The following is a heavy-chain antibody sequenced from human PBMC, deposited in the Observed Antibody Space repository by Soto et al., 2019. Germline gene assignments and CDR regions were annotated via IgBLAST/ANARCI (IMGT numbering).Heavy chain of an antibody. V-gene: IGHV3-23*01. D-gene: IGHD2-8*02. CDR1: GFRFSNYA. J-gene: IGHJ4*02. Sequence: EVQLLESGGGLRQPGGSLRLSCATSGFRFSNYAMSWVRQAPGKGLEWGSGFGVDDVPYYSDSVRGRFTISRDNSKNTLYLQMNSLTAEDTALYYCAKAKGSFDHTGPDQWGQGTLVTVSS. CDR2: FGVDDVP. CDR3: AKAKGSFDHTGPDQ.